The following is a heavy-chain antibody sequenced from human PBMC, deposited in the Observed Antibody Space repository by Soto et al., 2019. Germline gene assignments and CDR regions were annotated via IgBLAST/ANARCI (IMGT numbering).Heavy chain of an antibody. CDR1: GFPFSSYE. Sequence: GGSLRLSCAASGFPFSSYEMTWIRQAPGKGLEWLSHISPKSTFRNYADSVKGRFTISRDNTESSLFLQMNSLGVDDTAVYSCVRGGGGGLFEHWGQGVLVTVSS. V-gene: IGHV3-48*03. CDR2: ISPKSTFR. D-gene: IGHD2-21*01. CDR3: VRGGGGGLFEH. J-gene: IGHJ4*02.